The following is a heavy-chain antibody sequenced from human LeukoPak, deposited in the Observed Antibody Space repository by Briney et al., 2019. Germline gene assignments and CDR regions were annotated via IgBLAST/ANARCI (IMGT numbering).Heavy chain of an antibody. J-gene: IGHJ4*02. D-gene: IGHD5-18*01. Sequence: GASVKVSCKASGYTFTAYYIHWVRQAPGQGLEWMAFINPNSGDTYSAPQFQGRVAMTRDTSISTASMELSWLTSDDTAVYYCATGVATAFPYWGQGTLVTVSS. CDR3: ATGVATAFPY. CDR2: INPNSGDT. V-gene: IGHV1-2*02. CDR1: GYTFTAYY.